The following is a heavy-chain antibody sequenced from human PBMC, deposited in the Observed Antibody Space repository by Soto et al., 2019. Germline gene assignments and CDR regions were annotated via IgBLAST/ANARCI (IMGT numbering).Heavy chain of an antibody. D-gene: IGHD2-15*01. V-gene: IGHV1-18*01. Sequence: QVQLVQSGAEVKKPGASVKVSCKASGYTFNNYGISWVRQAPGQGLEWMGWIGPYNGNTDHAQNFQGRVTMTTDTSTSTASMELRSLRSDDTALYYCARCYCSVGSCYTCWHFDLWGRGTLVTVSS. CDR3: ARCYCSVGSCYTCWHFDL. CDR2: IGPYNGNT. CDR1: GYTFNNYG. J-gene: IGHJ2*01.